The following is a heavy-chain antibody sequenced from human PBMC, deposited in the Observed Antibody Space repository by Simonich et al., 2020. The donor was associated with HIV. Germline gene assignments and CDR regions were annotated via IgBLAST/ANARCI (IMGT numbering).Heavy chain of an antibody. CDR1: GFTFDDYA. V-gene: IGHV3-9*01. CDR2: ISWTSGSI. CDR3: TRHLVVWGSRGHSYFDY. D-gene: IGHD3-16*01. Sequence: EVQLVESGGGLVQPGRSLRLSCAASGFTFDDYAMHWVRQAPGKCLEWVSGISWTSGSIGYADSVKGRFTITRDNAKNSLYLQMNRLRAEDTALYYCTRHLVVWGSRGHSYFDYWGQGTQVTVSS. J-gene: IGHJ4*02.